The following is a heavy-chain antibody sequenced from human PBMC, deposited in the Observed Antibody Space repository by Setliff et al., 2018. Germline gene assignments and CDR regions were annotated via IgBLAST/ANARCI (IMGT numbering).Heavy chain of an antibody. D-gene: IGHD3-10*01. J-gene: IGHJ4*02. CDR2: IYVTEST. CDR3: AASRAYTGAVEEWFLPKTFDF. CDR1: GGSISSGSHY. Sequence: PSETLSLTCTVSGGSISSGSHYWSWIRQPAGKGLEWIGRIYVTESTKYNPSLKSRVTLSIDTSKNQFSLKLSSVTAADAALYYCAASRAYTGAVEEWFLPKTFDFWGQGSPVTVSS. V-gene: IGHV4-61*02.